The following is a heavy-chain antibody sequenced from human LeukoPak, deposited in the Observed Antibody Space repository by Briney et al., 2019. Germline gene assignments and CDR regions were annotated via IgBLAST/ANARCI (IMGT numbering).Heavy chain of an antibody. D-gene: IGHD3-3*01. V-gene: IGHV3-11*04. CDR3: ARSHRGPVLEWLSIISTPYYMDV. Sequence: PGGSLRLSCAASGFTFSDYYMSWIRQAPGKGLEWVSYISSSGSTIYYADSVKGRFTISRDNAKNSLYLQMNSLRAEDTAVYYCARSHRGPVLEWLSIISTPYYMDVWGKGTTVTVSS. CDR1: GFTFSDYY. CDR2: ISSSGSTI. J-gene: IGHJ6*03.